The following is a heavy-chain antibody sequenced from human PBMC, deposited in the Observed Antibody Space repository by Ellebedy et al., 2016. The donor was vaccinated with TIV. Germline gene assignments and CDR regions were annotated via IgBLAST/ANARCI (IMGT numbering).Heavy chain of an antibody. CDR1: GGSISSYY. J-gene: IGHJ4*02. CDR2: IYYSGST. Sequence: MPSETLSLTCTVSGGSISSYYWSWIRQPPGKGLEWIGYIYYSGSTNYNPSLKSRVTISVDTSKNQFSLKLSSVTAADTAVYYCARTMTTVTEPFDYWGQGTLVTVSS. CDR3: ARTMTTVTEPFDY. V-gene: IGHV4-59*01. D-gene: IGHD4-17*01.